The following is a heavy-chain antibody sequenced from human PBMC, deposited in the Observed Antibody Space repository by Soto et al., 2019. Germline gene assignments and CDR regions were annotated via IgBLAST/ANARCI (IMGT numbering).Heavy chain of an antibody. CDR1: GFTFSDYY. V-gene: IGHV3-11*01. Sequence: GGSLRLSCAASGFTFSDYYMSWIRQAPGKGLEWVSYISSSGSTIYNADSVKSRFTISRDNAKNSLYLQMNSLRAEDTAVYYCATKNLEETYGMDVWGQGTTVTVSS. CDR2: ISSSGSTI. D-gene: IGHD3-3*01. J-gene: IGHJ6*02. CDR3: ATKNLEETYGMDV.